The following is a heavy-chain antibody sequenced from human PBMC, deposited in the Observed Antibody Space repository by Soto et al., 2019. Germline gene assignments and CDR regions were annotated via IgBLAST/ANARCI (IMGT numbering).Heavy chain of an antibody. D-gene: IGHD4-17*01. Sequence: QVHLVQSGDEVKKPGASVKVSCKSSDHTFGSNGITWVRQAPGHGLEWMGWISAENGKTTYAPEFHGRVTMTTDTSTNTASMELKNLKYDDTAVYYCARVYGDYIDYWGQGTLVTVSS. CDR3: ARVYGDYIDY. CDR1: DHTFGSNG. V-gene: IGHV1-18*01. CDR2: ISAENGKT. J-gene: IGHJ4*02.